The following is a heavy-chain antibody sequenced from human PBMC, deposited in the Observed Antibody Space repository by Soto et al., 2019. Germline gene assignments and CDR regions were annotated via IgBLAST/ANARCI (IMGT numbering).Heavy chain of an antibody. V-gene: IGHV3-23*01. CDR3: ARGRESSGSYRPFDY. J-gene: IGHJ4*02. Sequence: GGSLRLSCAASGFTFSSYAMSWVRQAPGKGLEWVSAISAGAVATNYADSVKGRFTISRDNSKNTLYLQMNSLRAEDTAVYYCARGRESSGSYRPFDYWGQGALVTVSS. CDR1: GFTFSSYA. D-gene: IGHD3-22*01. CDR2: ISAGAVAT.